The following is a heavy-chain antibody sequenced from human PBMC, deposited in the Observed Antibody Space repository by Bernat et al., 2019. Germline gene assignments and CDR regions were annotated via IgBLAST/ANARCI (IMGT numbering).Heavy chain of an antibody. J-gene: IGHJ5*02. Sequence: EVQLVESGGGLVQPGGSLRLSCAVAGFTFSSHDMHWVRQPTGKGLEWVSAIGTSGVTYYSDSVKGRFTISRENAKNSLYLQMNSLRAGDTAVYYCARGRIPSCSSATCQKGNCFDLCGQGTLVT. D-gene: IGHD2-2*01. CDR3: ARGRIPSCSSATCQKGNCFDL. CDR1: GFTFSSHD. CDR2: IGTSGVT. V-gene: IGHV3-13*01.